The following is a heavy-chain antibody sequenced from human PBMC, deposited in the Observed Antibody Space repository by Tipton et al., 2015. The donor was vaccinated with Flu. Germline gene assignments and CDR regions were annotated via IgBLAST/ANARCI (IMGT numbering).Heavy chain of an antibody. CDR2: IDYRGST. J-gene: IGHJ4*02. Sequence: TLSLTCTVSGGSISSSSYHWAWIRQPPGKGLEWIASIDYRGSTHHDPSLKSRVTISVDTSKNQFSLKLSSVTAADTAVYFCARGDPGVDMTTITGKFDYWGQGTLVPVSS. V-gene: IGHV4-39*07. D-gene: IGHD4-17*01. CDR1: GGSISSSSYH. CDR3: ARGDPGVDMTTITGKFDY.